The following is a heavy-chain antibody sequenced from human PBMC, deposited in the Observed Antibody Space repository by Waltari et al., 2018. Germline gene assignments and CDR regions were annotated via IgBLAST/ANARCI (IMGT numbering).Heavy chain of an antibody. J-gene: IGHJ4*02. D-gene: IGHD2-2*01. V-gene: IGHV7-4-1*02. CDR2: NNTDSGVP. CDR3: ARDWGAGHCSGPNCYEDDY. CDR1: VYIFTTYA. Sequence: QVQLVQSGAELKKPGASVKVSCTAVVYIFTTYAMKWVQQAPGQGLEPMGWNNTDSGVPTYAQGFTGRFVFSLDTSVTTAYLQINSLKTEDTAVYYCARDWGAGHCSGPNCYEDDYWGQGTLLTVSS.